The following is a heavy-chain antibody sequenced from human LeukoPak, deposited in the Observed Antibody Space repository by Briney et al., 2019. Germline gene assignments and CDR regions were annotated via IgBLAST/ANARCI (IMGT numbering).Heavy chain of an antibody. Sequence: SQTLSLTCTVSGGSISSGGYYWSWIRQPAGKGLEWIGRISTSGSTNYNPSLKSRVTTSVDTSKNQFSLKLSSVTAADTAVYYCVRLTIVRGVNYWFAPWGQGTLVTVSS. CDR3: VRLTIVRGVNYWFAP. D-gene: IGHD3-10*01. J-gene: IGHJ5*02. V-gene: IGHV4-61*02. CDR1: GGSISSGGYY. CDR2: ISTSGST.